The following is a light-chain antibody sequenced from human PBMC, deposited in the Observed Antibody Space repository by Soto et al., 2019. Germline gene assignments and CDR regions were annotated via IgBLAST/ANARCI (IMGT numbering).Light chain of an antibody. CDR2: DAS. CDR3: QHYNSYSEA. V-gene: IGKV1-5*01. CDR1: QDIGGR. Sequence: IPMTQSPSSVSASVGDRITISCRASQDIGGRLAWYQQKPRKAPKLLIFDASTLESGVPSRFSGSGSGTEFTLTISSLQPDDFATYYCQHYNSYSEAFGQGTKVDIK. J-gene: IGKJ1*01.